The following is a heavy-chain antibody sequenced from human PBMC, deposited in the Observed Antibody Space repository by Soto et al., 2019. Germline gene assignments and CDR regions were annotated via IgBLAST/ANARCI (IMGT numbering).Heavy chain of an antibody. CDR1: GFTFTNYG. CDR2: IWYDGSIE. J-gene: IGHJ4*02. V-gene: IGHV3-33*01. CDR3: ARDSVIAASVYFDY. D-gene: IGHD2-15*01. Sequence: QVRLVESGGGVVQPGRSLRLSCAASGFTFTNYGIHWVRQAPGKGLEWVAVIWYDGSIEYYADSVKGRFIVSRDNSKNMVYLQMNSLRVDDTAIYYCARDSVIAASVYFDYWGQGTLVTVSS.